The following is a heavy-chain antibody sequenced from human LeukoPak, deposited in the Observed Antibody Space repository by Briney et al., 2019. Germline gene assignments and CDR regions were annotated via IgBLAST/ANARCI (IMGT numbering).Heavy chain of an antibody. J-gene: IGHJ3*02. Sequence: QTGGSLRLSCAASGFTFSSYAMSWVRQAPGKGLEWVSAISSGGGSTYYTDSVKGRFTISRDNSKNTLYLQLTSLRAEDTAVYYCAKVGTVTTYRDAFDIWGQGAMVTVSS. V-gene: IGHV3-23*01. CDR3: AKVGTVTTYRDAFDI. CDR2: ISSGGGST. D-gene: IGHD4-17*01. CDR1: GFTFSSYA.